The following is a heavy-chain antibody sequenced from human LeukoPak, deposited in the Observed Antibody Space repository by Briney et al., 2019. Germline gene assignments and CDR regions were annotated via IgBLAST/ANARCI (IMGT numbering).Heavy chain of an antibody. CDR2: IYHSGST. CDR3: ARGAGSGSYFGAFDI. J-gene: IGHJ3*02. V-gene: IGHV4-30-2*01. D-gene: IGHD3-10*01. CDR1: GGSISSGGYY. Sequence: SETLSLTCTVSGGSISSGGYYWSWIRQPPGKGLEWIGYIYHSGSTYYNPSLKSRVTISVDRSKNQFSLKLNSVTAADTAVYYCARGAGSGSYFGAFDIWGQGTMVTVSS.